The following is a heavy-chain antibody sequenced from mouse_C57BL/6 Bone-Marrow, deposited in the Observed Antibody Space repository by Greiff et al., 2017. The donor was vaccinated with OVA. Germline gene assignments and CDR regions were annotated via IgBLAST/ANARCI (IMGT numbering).Heavy chain of an antibody. CDR3: TRTKHYYGSNFYFDY. D-gene: IGHD1-1*01. CDR2: IDPETGGT. J-gene: IGHJ2*01. CDR1: GYTFTDYE. V-gene: IGHV1-15*01. Sequence: QVQLQQSGAELVRPGASVTLSCTASGYTFTDYEMHWVKQTPVHGLEWIGAIDPETGGTAYTQKFKGKAILTADKSSSTAYMELLSLTSEDTAVYYSTRTKHYYGSNFYFDYWDQGTTLTVSS.